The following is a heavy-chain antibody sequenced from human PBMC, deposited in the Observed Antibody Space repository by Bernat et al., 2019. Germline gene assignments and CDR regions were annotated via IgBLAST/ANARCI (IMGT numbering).Heavy chain of an antibody. CDR2: IIPILGIA. V-gene: IGHV1-69*02. CDR1: GGTFSSYT. CDR3: ARGDYYGSGSYAY. Sequence: QVQLVQSGAEVKKPGSSVKVSCKASGGTFSSYTISWVRQAPGQGLEWMGRIIPILGIANYAQKFQGRVTITADKSTSTAYMELSSLRSEDMAVYYCARGDYYGSGSYAYWGQGTLVTVSS. D-gene: IGHD3-10*01. J-gene: IGHJ4*02.